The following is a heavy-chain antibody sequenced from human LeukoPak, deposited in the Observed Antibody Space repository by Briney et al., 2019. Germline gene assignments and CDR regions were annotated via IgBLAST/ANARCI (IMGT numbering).Heavy chain of an antibody. CDR2: IWYDGSNQ. D-gene: IGHD3-22*01. J-gene: IGHJ4*02. Sequence: PGRSLRLSCAASGYTFSNYAMHWVRQAPGKGLEWVSVIWYDGSNQYYADSVKGRFTISRDISKNTLYLQMNSLRAEDTAVYYCARDRGNSGYVDSWGQGTLVTVSS. CDR1: GYTFSNYA. V-gene: IGHV3-33*01. CDR3: ARDRGNSGYVDS.